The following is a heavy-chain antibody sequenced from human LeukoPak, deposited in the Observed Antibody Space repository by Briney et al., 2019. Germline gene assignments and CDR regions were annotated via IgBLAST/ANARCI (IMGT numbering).Heavy chain of an antibody. J-gene: IGHJ4*02. Sequence: GESLKISCKGSGYTFTNNWITWVRRVPGKGLEWMGTIDPTGSSASYSPSFQGHVTMSTDKSISTAYLQWSSLRASDTAMYYCARGRGWVDYWGQGALVIVSS. D-gene: IGHD6-19*01. CDR1: GYTFTNNW. CDR3: ARGRGWVDY. V-gene: IGHV5-10-1*01. CDR2: IDPTGSSA.